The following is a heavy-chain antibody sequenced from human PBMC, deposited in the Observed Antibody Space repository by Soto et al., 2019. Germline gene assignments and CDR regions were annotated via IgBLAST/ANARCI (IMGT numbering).Heavy chain of an antibody. Sequence: PGGSLRLSCAASGFTFSSYAMHWVRQAPGKGLEWVAVISYDGSNKYYADSVKGRFTISRDNSKNTLYLQMNSLRAEDTAVYYCARDRSPHLRGFWSGYYPDNWFDPWGQGTLVT. D-gene: IGHD3-3*01. J-gene: IGHJ5*02. CDR2: ISYDGSNK. V-gene: IGHV3-30-3*01. CDR1: GFTFSSYA. CDR3: ARDRSPHLRGFWSGYYPDNWFDP.